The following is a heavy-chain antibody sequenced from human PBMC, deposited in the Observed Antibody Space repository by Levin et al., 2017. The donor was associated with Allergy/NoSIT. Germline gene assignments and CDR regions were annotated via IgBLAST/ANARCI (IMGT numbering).Heavy chain of an antibody. Sequence: SETLSLTCGVSGGSIGSSGYSWSWIRQPPGKGLEWIGFISHEENIYYAPSLKSLVTISVDGSKRQFSLRLTSVTAADTAVYYCARGDYYYGSGSLDSWGQGTLVTVSS. CDR1: GGSIGSSGYS. J-gene: IGHJ4*02. CDR3: ARGDYYYGSGSLDS. CDR2: ISHEENI. D-gene: IGHD3-10*01. V-gene: IGHV4-30-2*01.